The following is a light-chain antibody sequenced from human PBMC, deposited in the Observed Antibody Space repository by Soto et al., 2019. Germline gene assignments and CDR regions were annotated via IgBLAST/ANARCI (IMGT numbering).Light chain of an antibody. Sequence: EFVLTQAPGTLSLSPGERATLSCRASQTVRNNYLAWYQQKPGQAPRLLIYDASSRATGIPDRFSGGGSGTDFTLTINKLEPEDFAVYYCQQYGTSPRLITFGQGTRLEIK. CDR2: DAS. CDR1: QTVRNNY. CDR3: QQYGTSPRLIT. J-gene: IGKJ5*01. V-gene: IGKV3-20*01.